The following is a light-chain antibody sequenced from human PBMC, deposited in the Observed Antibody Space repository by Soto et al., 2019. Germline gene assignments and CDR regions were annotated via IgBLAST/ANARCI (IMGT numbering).Light chain of an antibody. Sequence: AIQVTQSPSSLSASVGDSVTITCRTSQRIRSALGWYQQKPGKVPKLLIYAASTLRSGVPSRFSGSGSGRDFTLTISSLQPEDFATYYCLLDYSYFWAFGQGTKVEVK. V-gene: IGKV1-6*01. CDR1: QRIRSA. J-gene: IGKJ1*01. CDR3: LLDYSYFWA. CDR2: AAS.